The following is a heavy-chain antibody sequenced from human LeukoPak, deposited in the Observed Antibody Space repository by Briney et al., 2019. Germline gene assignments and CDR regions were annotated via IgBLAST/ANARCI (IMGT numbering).Heavy chain of an antibody. CDR3: AKRGVVIRVILVGFHKEAYYFDS. Sequence: GGSLRLSCAVSGITLSNYGMSWVRQAPGKGLEWVAGISGSGGSTSYTDSVKGRFTISRDNPRNTLYLQMNSLRAEDTAVYFCAKRGVVIRVILVGFHKEAYYFDSWGQGALVTVSS. CDR1: GITLSNYG. J-gene: IGHJ4*02. V-gene: IGHV3-23*01. CDR2: ISGSGGST. D-gene: IGHD3-22*01.